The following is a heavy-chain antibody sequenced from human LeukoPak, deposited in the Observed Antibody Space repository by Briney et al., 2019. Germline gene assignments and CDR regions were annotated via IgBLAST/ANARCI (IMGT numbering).Heavy chain of an antibody. D-gene: IGHD1-14*01. V-gene: IGHV3-30*04. CDR3: ARTYNGDY. J-gene: IGHJ4*02. CDR2: ISYDGSNK. CDR1: GFTFSSYA. Sequence: PGGSLRLSCAASGFTFSSYAMHWVRQAPGKGLEWVAVISYDGSNKYYADSVKGRFTISRDNAKNSLYLQMNSLRAEDTAVYYCARTYNGDYWGQGTLVTVSS.